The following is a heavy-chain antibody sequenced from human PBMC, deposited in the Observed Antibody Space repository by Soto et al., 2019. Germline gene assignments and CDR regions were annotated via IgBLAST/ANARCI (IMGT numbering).Heavy chain of an antibody. CDR1: GGTFSSYA. CDR2: IIPIFGTA. J-gene: IGHJ6*02. V-gene: IGHV1-69*13. CDR3: ARADFWSGYWDRLYGMDV. D-gene: IGHD3-3*01. Sequence: SVKVSCKASGGTFSSYAISWVRQAPGQGLEWMGGIIPIFGTANYAQKFQGRVTITADESTSTAYMELSSLRSEDTAVYYCARADFWSGYWDRLYGMDVWGQGTTVTVSS.